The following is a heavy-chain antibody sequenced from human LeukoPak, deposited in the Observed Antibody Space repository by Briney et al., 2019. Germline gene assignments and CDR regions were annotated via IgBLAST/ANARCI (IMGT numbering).Heavy chain of an antibody. V-gene: IGHV3-9*01. CDR2: ISWNSGSI. D-gene: IGHD6-13*01. Sequence: GGSLRLSCAASGFTFDDYAMHWVRQAPGKGLEWVSGISWNSGSIRYADSVKGRFTISRDNAKNSLYLQMNSLRAEGTALYYCAKGLIGAAAGANWFDPWGQGTLVTVTS. CDR1: GFTFDDYA. CDR3: AKGLIGAAAGANWFDP. J-gene: IGHJ5*02.